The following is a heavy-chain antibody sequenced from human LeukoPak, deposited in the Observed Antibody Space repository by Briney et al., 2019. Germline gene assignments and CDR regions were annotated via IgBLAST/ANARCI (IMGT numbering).Heavy chain of an antibody. CDR3: ARRSSSWSLNYYYGMDV. J-gene: IGHJ6*02. D-gene: IGHD6-13*01. Sequence: SQTLSLTCTVSGGSISSGSYYWSWIRQPAGKGLEWIGRIYTSGSTNYNPSLKSRVTISVDTSKNQFSLKLSSVTAADTAVYCCARRSSSWSLNYYYGMDVWGQGTTVTVSS. CDR1: GGSISSGSYY. V-gene: IGHV4-61*02. CDR2: IYTSGST.